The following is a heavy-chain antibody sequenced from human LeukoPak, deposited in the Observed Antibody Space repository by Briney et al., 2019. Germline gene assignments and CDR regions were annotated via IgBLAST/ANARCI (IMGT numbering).Heavy chain of an antibody. Sequence: ASVKVSCKASGYTFTSFYMHWVRQAPGQGLEWMGIINPSGDSTSYAQKFQGRVTMTRDTSTCTVYMELSSLRSEDTAVYYCATPYYYGSGSSLYYFEFWGQGTLVTVSS. J-gene: IGHJ4*02. V-gene: IGHV1-46*01. D-gene: IGHD3-10*01. CDR3: ATPYYYGSGSSLYYFEF. CDR1: GYTFTSFY. CDR2: INPSGDST.